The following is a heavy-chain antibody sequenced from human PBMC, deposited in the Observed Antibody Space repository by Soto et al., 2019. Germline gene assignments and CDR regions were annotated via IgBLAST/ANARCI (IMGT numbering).Heavy chain of an antibody. CDR3: ARRAPYSSGWYGVDY. J-gene: IGHJ4*02. CDR1: GGTFSSYA. D-gene: IGHD6-19*01. V-gene: IGHV1-69*06. Sequence: SVKVSCKASGGTFSSYAISWVRQAPGQGLEWMGGIIPIFGTANYAQKFQGRVTITADKSTSTAYMELSSLRSEDTAVYYCARRAPYSSGWYGVDYWGQGTLVTVSS. CDR2: IIPIFGTA.